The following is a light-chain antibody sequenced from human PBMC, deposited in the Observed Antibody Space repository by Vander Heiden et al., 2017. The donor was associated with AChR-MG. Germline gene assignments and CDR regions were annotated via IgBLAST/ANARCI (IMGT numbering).Light chain of an antibody. Sequence: DIQMTQSPSSLSASVADRVTITCRASQSIRRYLNRDPPEPGTAPKLLIHGASRLQSWVPTRFRGSGSGTDFTLTISSLQPEDFATYYCQQSYSTLLYTFGQGTRLEIK. V-gene: IGKV1-39*01. CDR3: QQSYSTLLYT. CDR1: QSIRRY. CDR2: GAS. J-gene: IGKJ2*01.